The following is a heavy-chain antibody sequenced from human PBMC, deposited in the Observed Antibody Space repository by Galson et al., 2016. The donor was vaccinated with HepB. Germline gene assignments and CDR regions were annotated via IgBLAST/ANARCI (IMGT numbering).Heavy chain of an antibody. Sequence: SETLSLTCTVSAGFIPDTYWSWIRQSPGKGLEWIGYVSYSGTTTYNPSLRTRVTISIDTSKNQFSLNLSSVTAADTAVYYCARVPLGVVILGFDPWGQGTLVTVSS. J-gene: IGHJ5*02. V-gene: IGHV4-59*01. CDR1: AGFIPDTY. D-gene: IGHD3-3*01. CDR2: VSYSGTT. CDR3: ARVPLGVVILGFDP.